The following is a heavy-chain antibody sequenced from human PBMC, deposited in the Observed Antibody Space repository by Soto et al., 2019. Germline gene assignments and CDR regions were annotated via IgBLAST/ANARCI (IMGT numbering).Heavy chain of an antibody. V-gene: IGHV4-39*01. CDR1: GDSISITSYY. J-gene: IGHJ4*02. Sequence: ETLSLTCTVSGDSISITSYYWGWVRQPPGKGLEWIGSIHYSGSTHYNPSLQSRVTISGDASKKQFSLKLRSVTAADTAVYYCASTKDETLYFDYWGQGTLVTVS. D-gene: IGHD2-15*01. CDR3: ASTKDETLYFDY. CDR2: IHYSGST.